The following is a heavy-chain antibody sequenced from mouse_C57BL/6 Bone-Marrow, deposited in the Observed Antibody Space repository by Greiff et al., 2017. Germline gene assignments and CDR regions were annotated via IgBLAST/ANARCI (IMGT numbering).Heavy chain of an antibody. V-gene: IGHV5-12*01. Sequence: EVQLVESGGGLVQPGGSLKLSCAASGFTFSDYYMYWVRQTPEKRLEWVAYISNGGGSTYYPDTVKGRFTISRDNAKNTLYLQMSRLKSEDTAMXYCARRGNYDYAMDYWGQGTSVTVSS. CDR3: ARRGNYDYAMDY. CDR2: ISNGGGST. J-gene: IGHJ4*01. CDR1: GFTFSDYY. D-gene: IGHD2-1*01.